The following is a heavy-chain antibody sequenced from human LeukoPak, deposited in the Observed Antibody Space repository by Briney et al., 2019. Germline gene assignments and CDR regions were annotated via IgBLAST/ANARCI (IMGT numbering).Heavy chain of an antibody. Sequence: PGGSLRLSCAASGFTFSSYSMNWVRQAPGKGLEWVSHISSGSNSINYADSVKGRFTISRDNAKNSLYLQMNSLRAEDTAVYYCTRSYSPFDYWGQGTLVTVSS. CDR2: ISSGSNSI. V-gene: IGHV3-48*04. D-gene: IGHD6-13*01. CDR1: GFTFSSYS. CDR3: TRSYSPFDY. J-gene: IGHJ4*02.